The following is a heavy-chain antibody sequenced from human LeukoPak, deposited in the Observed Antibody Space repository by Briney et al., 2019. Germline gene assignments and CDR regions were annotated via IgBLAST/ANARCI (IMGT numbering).Heavy chain of an antibody. CDR1: GFTFSSYA. Sequence: GGSLRLSCAASGFTFSSYAMSWVRQAPGKGLEWVSSISDNGGSTYSADSVKGRFTISRDNSKNTLYLQMNSLRAEDTAVYYCAKSMVRGVGYGMDVWGQGTTVTVSS. CDR2: ISDNGGST. CDR3: AKSMVRGVGYGMDV. J-gene: IGHJ6*02. D-gene: IGHD3-10*01. V-gene: IGHV3-23*01.